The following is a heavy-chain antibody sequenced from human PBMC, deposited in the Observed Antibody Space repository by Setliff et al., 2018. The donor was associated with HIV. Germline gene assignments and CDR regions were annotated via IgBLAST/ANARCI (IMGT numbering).Heavy chain of an antibody. V-gene: IGHV1-3*01. CDR1: GYTFTSYA. Sequence: GASVKVSCKASGYTFTSYAIHWVRQAPGQSLEWMGWINAGYGNTKYSQKFQGGVTITRDESTSTTYMELSSLRSDDTAVYYCARGQVVGYTYSGIELWGQGTLVTVSS. CDR3: ARGQVVGYTYSGIEL. D-gene: IGHD5-18*01. J-gene: IGHJ4*02. CDR2: INAGYGNT.